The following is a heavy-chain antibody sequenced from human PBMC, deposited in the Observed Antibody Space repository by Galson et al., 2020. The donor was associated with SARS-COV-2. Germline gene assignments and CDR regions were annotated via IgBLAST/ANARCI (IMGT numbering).Heavy chain of an antibody. CDR1: GFTFSDYG. J-gene: IGHJ4*02. CDR2: IWWDGSKK. CDR3: ARDFGTTNYVFDC. Sequence: GESLKISCVASGFTFSDYGMHWVRQTPGKGLEWVAVIWWDGSKKYYADSVKGRFTISRDSTKNIFYLQMNSLRAEDTAMYYCARDFGTTNYVFDCWGQGTLVTVSS. D-gene: IGHD1-1*01. V-gene: IGHV3-33*01.